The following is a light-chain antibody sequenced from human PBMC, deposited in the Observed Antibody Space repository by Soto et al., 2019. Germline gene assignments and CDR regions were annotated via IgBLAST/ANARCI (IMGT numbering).Light chain of an antibody. CDR3: QQSYTTPHT. V-gene: IGKV1-39*01. Sequence: DIQMTQSPSSLSASVGDRVTITCRTSQTIDTFLNWYRQKPGEAPEVLIYGSSNLQGGAPSSFSGSGSGTDFTLTITGLQPEDFATYYCQQSYTTPHTFGLGTKLDI. J-gene: IGKJ2*01. CDR1: QTIDTF. CDR2: GSS.